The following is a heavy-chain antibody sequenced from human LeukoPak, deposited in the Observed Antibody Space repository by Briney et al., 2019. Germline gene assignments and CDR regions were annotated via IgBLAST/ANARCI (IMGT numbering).Heavy chain of an antibody. V-gene: IGHV4-39*07. J-gene: IGHJ3*02. D-gene: IGHD2-2*01. Sequence: SETLSLTCTVSGGSISSSSYYWVWIRQSPGKGLEWIGFISYSGSTYYNPSLKSRVTISVDTSKNQFSLKLSSVTAADTAVYYCARVSRGAFDIWGQGTMVTVSS. CDR3: ARVSRGAFDI. CDR2: ISYSGST. CDR1: GGSISSSSYY.